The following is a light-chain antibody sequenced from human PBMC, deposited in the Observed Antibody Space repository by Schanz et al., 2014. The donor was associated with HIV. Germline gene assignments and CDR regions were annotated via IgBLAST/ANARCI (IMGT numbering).Light chain of an antibody. CDR3: QQYGSSPRT. CDR1: QSVGDN. V-gene: IGKV3-20*01. J-gene: IGKJ4*01. Sequence: EIVMTQSPATLSVSPGERATLSCRATQSVGDNLAWFQQKPGQAPRLLIYGASSRATGIPDRFSGSGSGTDFTLTISRLEPEDFAVYYCQQYGSSPRTFGGGTKVEIK. CDR2: GAS.